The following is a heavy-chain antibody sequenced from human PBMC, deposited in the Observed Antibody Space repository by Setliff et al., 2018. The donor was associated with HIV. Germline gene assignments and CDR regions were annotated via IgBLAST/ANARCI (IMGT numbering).Heavy chain of an antibody. V-gene: IGHV4-61*01. D-gene: IGHD4-17*01. CDR3: ARDPPGYGDSKDY. CDR2: IYYSGST. Sequence: SETLSLTCSVSGGSVGSGSYYWSWIRQSPGKGLEWLGYIYYSGSTTYNPSRRSRVTISIDTSKNQFSLNLRSVTAADTAVYYCARDPPGYGDSKDYWGQGKLVTVSS. CDR1: GGSVGSGSYY. J-gene: IGHJ4*02.